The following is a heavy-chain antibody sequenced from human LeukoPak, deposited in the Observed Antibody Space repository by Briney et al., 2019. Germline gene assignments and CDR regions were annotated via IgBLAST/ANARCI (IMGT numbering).Heavy chain of an antibody. Sequence: RSLRLSCAASGFTFSSYGMHWVRQAPGKGLEWVAVISYDGSNKYYADSVKGRFTISRDNSKNTLYLQMNSLRAEDTAVYYCARDLSSGWFFFDYWGQGTLVTVSS. CDR2: ISYDGSNK. D-gene: IGHD6-19*01. CDR1: GFTFSSYG. V-gene: IGHV3-30*03. CDR3: ARDLSSGWFFFDY. J-gene: IGHJ4*02.